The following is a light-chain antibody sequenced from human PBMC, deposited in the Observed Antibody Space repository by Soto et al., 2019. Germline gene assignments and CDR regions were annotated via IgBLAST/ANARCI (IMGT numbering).Light chain of an antibody. J-gene: IGKJ4*01. Sequence: EIVMTQSPATLSVSPGERAILSCRASKSVSNNLAWYQQKPGQAPRLLIYGASTRATGIPARFSGGGSGTEFTLRISSLQSEDFAIYYCQQYNNWPPLTFGGGTKVEIK. CDR3: QQYNNWPPLT. V-gene: IGKV3-15*01. CDR2: GAS. CDR1: KSVSNN.